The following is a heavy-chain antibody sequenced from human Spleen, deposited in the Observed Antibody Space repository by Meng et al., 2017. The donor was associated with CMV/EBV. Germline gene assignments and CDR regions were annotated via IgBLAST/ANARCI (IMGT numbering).Heavy chain of an antibody. J-gene: IGHJ6*02. D-gene: IGHD2-2*01. CDR2: IGPAGDT. Sequence: GGSLRLSCAACGFTLSRNDMHWVRQVTGKGLEWVAHIGPAGDTYYPGSVKGQFTISRENAKHSLYLQMNTLRVGDTAVYYCARDASLPAARPGPYYYYGMDVWGQGTTVTVSS. CDR1: GFTLSRND. CDR3: ARDASLPAARPGPYYYYGMDV. V-gene: IGHV3-13*03.